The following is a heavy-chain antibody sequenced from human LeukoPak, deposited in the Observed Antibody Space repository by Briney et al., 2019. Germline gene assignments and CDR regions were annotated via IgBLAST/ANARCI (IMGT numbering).Heavy chain of an antibody. J-gene: IGHJ5*02. CDR2: ISSSGSTI. Sequence: GGSLRLSCAASGFTFSDYYMSWIRQAPGKGLEWVSYISSSGSTIYYADSVKGRFTISRDNAKNSLYLQMNSLRAEDTAVHYCARAPSWYCSSTSCPPNWFDPWGQGTLVTVSS. CDR1: GFTFSDYY. V-gene: IGHV3-11*01. D-gene: IGHD2-2*01. CDR3: ARAPSWYCSSTSCPPNWFDP.